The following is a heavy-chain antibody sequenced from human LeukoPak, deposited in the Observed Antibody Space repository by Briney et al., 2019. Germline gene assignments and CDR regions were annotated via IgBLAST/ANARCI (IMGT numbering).Heavy chain of an antibody. CDR2: ISGDGDST. D-gene: IGHD5-18*01. Sequence: GGSLRVSCAASGFTFDDYTMHWVCDPPGKGVEWDSLISGDGDSTYDAVSVKSRLTISRDNIKNSLYLQVNSLTTEDTALYYCARGYIYGIDYWGQGTLVTVSS. CDR1: GFTFDDYT. V-gene: IGHV3-43*02. CDR3: ARGYIYGIDY. J-gene: IGHJ4*02.